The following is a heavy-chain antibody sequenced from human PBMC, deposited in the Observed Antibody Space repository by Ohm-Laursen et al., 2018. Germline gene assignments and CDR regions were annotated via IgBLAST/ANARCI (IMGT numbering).Heavy chain of an antibody. D-gene: IGHD1-7*01. CDR2: IYPKSGDT. Sequence: VASVKVSCKASGYTFNDYHMHWVRQAPGQGLEWMGWIYPKSGDTEYAQKFQDRVTMTRDTSITTVYMELSRLRSDDTAVYYCVRENWHYDSWGQGTLVTVSS. CDR1: GYTFNDYH. CDR3: VRENWHYDS. J-gene: IGHJ5*02. V-gene: IGHV1-2*02.